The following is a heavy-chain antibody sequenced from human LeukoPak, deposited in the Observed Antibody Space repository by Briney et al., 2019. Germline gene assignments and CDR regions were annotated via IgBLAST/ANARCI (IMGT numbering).Heavy chain of an antibody. Sequence: GGSLRLSCVGSEFTVSSNYMTWVRQAPGKELEWVSIIYSGGSTYYGDSVKGRFSISRDNSKNTLYLHMNNLRAEDTAIYYCATDFYGSGLWGQGTLVTVSS. J-gene: IGHJ4*02. CDR2: IYSGGST. CDR3: ATDFYGSGL. CDR1: EFTVSSNY. D-gene: IGHD3-10*01. V-gene: IGHV3-53*01.